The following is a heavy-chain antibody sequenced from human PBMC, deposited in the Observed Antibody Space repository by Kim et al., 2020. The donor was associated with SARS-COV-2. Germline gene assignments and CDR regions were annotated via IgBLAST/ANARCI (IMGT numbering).Heavy chain of an antibody. Sequence: ADSVKGRFTISRDNAKNSLYLQMNSLRAEDTALYYCAKDDDYYGSGSYGRWGQGTLVTVSS. V-gene: IGHV3-9*01. CDR3: AKDDDYYGSGSYGR. J-gene: IGHJ4*02. D-gene: IGHD3-10*01.